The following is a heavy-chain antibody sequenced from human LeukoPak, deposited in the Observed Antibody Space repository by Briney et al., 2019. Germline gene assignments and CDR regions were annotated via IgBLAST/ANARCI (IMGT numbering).Heavy chain of an antibody. D-gene: IGHD6-19*01. CDR3: ARYYSSGGGTRDAFDI. Sequence: SETLSLTCAVYGGSFSGYYWSWIRQPPGKGLEWIGEINHGGSTNYNPSLKSRVTISVDTSKNQFSLKLSSVTAADTAVYYCARYYSSGGGTRDAFDIWGQGTMVTVSS. CDR2: INHGGST. CDR1: GGSFSGYY. V-gene: IGHV4-34*01. J-gene: IGHJ3*02.